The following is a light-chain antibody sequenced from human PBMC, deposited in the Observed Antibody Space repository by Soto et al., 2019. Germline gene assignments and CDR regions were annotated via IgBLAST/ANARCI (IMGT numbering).Light chain of an antibody. CDR3: QQYGSSLPVT. CDR1: ESISSSY. J-gene: IGKJ3*01. V-gene: IGKV3-20*01. Sequence: ETVLTQSPGTLSLSPGERATLSCRASESISSSYLAWYQQKPGQAPRLLIYGASSGATGIPDRFSGSGSGTDFTLTISRLEPEDFAVYYCQQYGSSLPVTF. CDR2: GAS.